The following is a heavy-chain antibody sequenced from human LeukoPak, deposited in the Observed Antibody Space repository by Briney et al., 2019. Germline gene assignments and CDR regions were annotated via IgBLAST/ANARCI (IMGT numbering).Heavy chain of an antibody. CDR2: INHSGST. Sequence: SETLSLTCAVYGGSFSGYYWSWIRQPPGKGLEWIGEINHSGSTNYNPSLKSRVTISVDTSKNQFSLKLSSVTAADTAVYYCARGFYYRPFDYWGQGTLVTVSS. D-gene: IGHD3-22*01. CDR1: GGSFSGYY. V-gene: IGHV4-34*01. CDR3: ARGFYYRPFDY. J-gene: IGHJ4*02.